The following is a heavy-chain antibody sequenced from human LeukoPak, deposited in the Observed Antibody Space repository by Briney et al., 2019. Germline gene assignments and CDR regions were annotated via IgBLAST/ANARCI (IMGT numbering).Heavy chain of an antibody. CDR3: ARGDPTGLYDS. V-gene: IGHV3-74*01. CDR1: GFTFSSYW. CDR2: INSDGSST. Sequence: PGGSLRLSCAASGFTFSSYWMHWVRQAPGKGLVWVSRINSDGSSTSYADSVKGRFTISRDNAKNTLYLQMNSLRAEDTAVYYCARGDPTGLYDSWGQGTLVTVSS. D-gene: IGHD3-10*01. J-gene: IGHJ4*02.